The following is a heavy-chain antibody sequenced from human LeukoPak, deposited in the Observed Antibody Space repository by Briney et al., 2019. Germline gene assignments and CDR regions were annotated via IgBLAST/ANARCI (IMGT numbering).Heavy chain of an antibody. CDR3: AREWGGYYRKNYYFDY. D-gene: IGHD3-3*01. Sequence: SETLSLTCAVYGGSFSGYYWSWIRQPPGKGLEWIGSIYYSGSTYYNPSLKSRVTISVDTSKNQFSLKLSSVTAADTAVYYCAREWGGYYRKNYYFDYWGQGTLVTVSS. CDR1: GGSFSGYY. V-gene: IGHV4-34*01. CDR2: IYYSGST. J-gene: IGHJ4*02.